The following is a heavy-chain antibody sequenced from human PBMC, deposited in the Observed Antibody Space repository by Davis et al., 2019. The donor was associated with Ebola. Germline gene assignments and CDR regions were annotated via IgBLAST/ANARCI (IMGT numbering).Heavy chain of an antibody. CDR3: ARVLSYCSSTSCYIFFDY. Sequence: MPGGSLRLSCAVSGGSISSSNWWSWVRQPPGKGLEWIGEIYHSGSTNYNPSLKSRVTISVDKSKNQFSLKLSSVTAADTAVYYCARVLSYCSSTSCYIFFDYWGQGTLVTVSS. CDR2: IYHSGST. V-gene: IGHV4-4*02. CDR1: GGSISSSNW. J-gene: IGHJ4*02. D-gene: IGHD2-2*02.